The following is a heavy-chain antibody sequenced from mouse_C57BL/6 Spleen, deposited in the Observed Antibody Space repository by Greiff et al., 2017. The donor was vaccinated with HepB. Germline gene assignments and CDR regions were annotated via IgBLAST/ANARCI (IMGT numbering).Heavy chain of an antibody. CDR2: INPNNGGT. D-gene: IGHD1-1*01. J-gene: IGHJ3*01. Sequence: EVKLMESGPELVKPGASVKMSCKASGYTFTDYNMHWVKQSHGKSLEWIGYINPNNGGTSYNQKFKGKATLTVNKSSSTAYMELRSLTSEDSAVYYCARWNYGFFAYWGQGTLVTVSA. CDR3: ARWNYGFFAY. CDR1: GYTFTDYN. V-gene: IGHV1-22*01.